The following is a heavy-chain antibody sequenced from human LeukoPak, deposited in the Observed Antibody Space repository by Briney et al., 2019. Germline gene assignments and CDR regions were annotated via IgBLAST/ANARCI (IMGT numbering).Heavy chain of an antibody. CDR1: GGSISSYY. CDR2: IYYSGST. CDR3: ARGRFLEWLN. D-gene: IGHD3-3*01. V-gene: IGHV4-59*01. J-gene: IGHJ1*01. Sequence: SETLSLTCTVSGGSISSYYWSWIRQPPGKGLEWIGYIYYSGSTNYNPSLTSRVTISVDTSKNQFSLKLSSVTAADTAVYYCARGRFLEWLNWGQGTLVTVSS.